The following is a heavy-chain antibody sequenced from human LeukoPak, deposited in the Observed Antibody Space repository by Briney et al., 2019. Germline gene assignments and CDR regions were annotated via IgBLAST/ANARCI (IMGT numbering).Heavy chain of an antibody. CDR2: IKQDGSEK. CDR1: GFTFSSYW. V-gene: IGHV3-7*01. Sequence: GGSLRLSCAASGFTFSSYWMSWVRQAPGKGLEWVANIKQDGSEKYYVDSVKGRFTISRDNAKNSLYLQTNSLRAEDTAVYYCARDLRAGATPNYFDYWGQGTLVTVSS. D-gene: IGHD1-26*01. J-gene: IGHJ4*02. CDR3: ARDLRAGATPNYFDY.